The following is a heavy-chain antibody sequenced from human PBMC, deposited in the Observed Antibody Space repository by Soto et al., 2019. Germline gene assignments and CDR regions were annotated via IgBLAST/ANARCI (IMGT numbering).Heavy chain of an antibody. CDR3: ARGTIVARQHLDY. CDR1: GFTFSSYG. CDR2: ISYGGGDE. V-gene: IGHV3-30*03. Sequence: GGSLRLSCAASGFTFSSYGMHWVRQAPGKGLEWVAVISYGGGDEYYAESVRGRFTISRDDSKNTLYLQMDSLRVEDTAVYYCARGTIVARQHLDYWGQGTLVTVSS. J-gene: IGHJ4*02. D-gene: IGHD6-6*01.